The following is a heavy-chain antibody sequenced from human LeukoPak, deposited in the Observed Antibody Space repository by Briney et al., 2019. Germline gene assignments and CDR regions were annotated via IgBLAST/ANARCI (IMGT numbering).Heavy chain of an antibody. J-gene: IGHJ4*02. CDR3: ATDSWGCNGESCNTLFDL. V-gene: IGHV3-30-3*01. Sequence: GRSLRLSCAASGFTFSSYVMHWVRQAPGKGLEWVALISYDGSKKFYRDSVKGRFTISRDDSKSTLYLQMNSLRAEDTAVYYCATDSWGCNGESCNTLFDLGGQGTVVSV. CDR1: GFTFSSYV. CDR2: ISYDGSKK. D-gene: IGHD2-15*01.